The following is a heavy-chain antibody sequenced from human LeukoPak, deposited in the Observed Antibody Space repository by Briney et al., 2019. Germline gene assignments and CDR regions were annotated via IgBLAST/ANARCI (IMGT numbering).Heavy chain of an antibody. J-gene: IGHJ4*02. CDR2: IKEDGSEK. V-gene: IGHV3-7*01. CDR3: ARAQRLLDY. CDR1: GFTFSSYE. Sequence: PGGSLRLSCAASGFTFSSYEMNWVRQAPGKGLEWVATIKEDGSEKYYVDSVKGRFTISRDNAKNSLYLQMNSLRAEDTAVYYCARAQRLLDYWGQGTLVTVSS. D-gene: IGHD4-11*01.